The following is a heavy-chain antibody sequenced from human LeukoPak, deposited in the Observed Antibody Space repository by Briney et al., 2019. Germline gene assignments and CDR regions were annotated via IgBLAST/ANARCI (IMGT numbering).Heavy chain of an antibody. V-gene: IGHV1-69*13. J-gene: IGHJ3*02. CDR3: ASESSTPTGNDAFDI. CDR1: GGTFSSYA. CDR2: IIPIFGTA. D-gene: IGHD6-13*01. Sequence: SVKVSCKASGGTFSSYAISWVRQAHGQGLEWMGGIIPIFGTANYAQKFRGRVTITADESTSTAYMELSSLRSEDTAVYYCASESSTPTGNDAFDIWGQGTMVTVSS.